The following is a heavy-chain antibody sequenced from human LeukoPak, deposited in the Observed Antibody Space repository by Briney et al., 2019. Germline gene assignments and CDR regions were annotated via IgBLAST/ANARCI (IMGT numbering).Heavy chain of an antibody. J-gene: IGHJ4*02. CDR1: GGTFSSYA. Sequence: SVKVSCKASGGTFSSYAISWVLQAPGQGLEWMGGIIPIFGTANYAQKFQGRVTITADESTSTAYMELSSLRSEDTAVYYCARNRLELLSSPWWDCWGQGTLVTVSS. CDR2: IIPIFGTA. V-gene: IGHV1-69*13. CDR3: ARNRLELLSSPWWDC. D-gene: IGHD1-7*01.